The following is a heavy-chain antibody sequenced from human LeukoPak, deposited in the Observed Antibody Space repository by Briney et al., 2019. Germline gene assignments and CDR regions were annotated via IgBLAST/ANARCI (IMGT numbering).Heavy chain of an antibody. V-gene: IGHV3-23*01. Sequence: GGSLRLSCAASGFTFSDYYMSWVRQAPGKGLEWVSAISGSGGSTYYADSVKGRFTISRDNSKNTLYLQMNSLRAEDTAVYYCAKDEYYDILTGLDYWGQGTLVTVSS. D-gene: IGHD3-9*01. CDR3: AKDEYYDILTGLDY. J-gene: IGHJ4*02. CDR2: ISGSGGST. CDR1: GFTFSDYY.